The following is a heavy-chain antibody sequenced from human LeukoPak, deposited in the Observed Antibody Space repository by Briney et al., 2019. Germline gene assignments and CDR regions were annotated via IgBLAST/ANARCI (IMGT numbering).Heavy chain of an antibody. CDR1: GFTLSNYW. Sequence: GGSLRLSCAASGFTLSNYWMGWVRQVPRKGLEWVASINRDGGEKDYVDSVEGRFTISRDNAKNSLYLQMNSLKAEDTAVYFYTRNEIWGQGTLVTVSS. CDR3: TRNEI. CDR2: INRDGGEK. J-gene: IGHJ4*02. V-gene: IGHV3-7*01.